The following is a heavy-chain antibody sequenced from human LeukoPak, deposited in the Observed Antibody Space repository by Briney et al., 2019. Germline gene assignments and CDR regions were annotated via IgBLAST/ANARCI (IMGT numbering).Heavy chain of an antibody. D-gene: IGHD5-24*01. Sequence: ASVKVSCKASGYTFTSYYMHWVRQAPGQGLEWMGIINPSGGSTSYAQKFQGRVTITADESTSTAYMELSSLRSEDTAVYYCARDYGDGYRRANYYYYYMDVWGKGTTVTISS. V-gene: IGHV1-46*01. CDR1: GYTFTSYY. CDR3: ARDYGDGYRRANYYYYYMDV. J-gene: IGHJ6*03. CDR2: INPSGGST.